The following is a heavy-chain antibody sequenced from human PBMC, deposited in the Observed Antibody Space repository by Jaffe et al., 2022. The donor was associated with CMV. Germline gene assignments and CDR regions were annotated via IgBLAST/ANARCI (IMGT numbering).Heavy chain of an antibody. CDR1: GFTFSDSA. CDR3: TRDSSGWGPLDN. J-gene: IGHJ4*02. V-gene: IGHV3-73*01. CDR2: IASKGNSYAT. D-gene: IGHD6-19*01. Sequence: EVQLVESGGGLVQPGGSLRVSCAASGFTFSDSAIHWVRQASGKGLEWVGRIASKGNSYATKYPASVKGRFTVSRDDSKNTAYLQMNSLKTEDTAVYFCTRDSSGWGPLDNWGQGTLVTVSS.